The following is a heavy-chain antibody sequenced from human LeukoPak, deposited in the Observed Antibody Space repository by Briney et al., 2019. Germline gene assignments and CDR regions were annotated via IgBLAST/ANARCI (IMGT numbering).Heavy chain of an antibody. CDR1: GGSISSSSYY. D-gene: IGHD6-13*01. CDR2: IYYSGST. J-gene: IGHJ6*02. Sequence: SETLSLTCTVSGGSISSSSYYWGWIRQPPGKGLEWIGSIYYSGSTYYNPSLKSRVTISVDTSNNQFSLKLSSVTAADTAVYYCARRIAAAGTMDVWGQGTTVTVSS. CDR3: ARRIAAAGTMDV. V-gene: IGHV4-39*01.